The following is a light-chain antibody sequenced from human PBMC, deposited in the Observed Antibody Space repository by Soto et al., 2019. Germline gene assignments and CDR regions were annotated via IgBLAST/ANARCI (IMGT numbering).Light chain of an antibody. CDR3: QQSYSTLSIT. V-gene: IGKV1-39*01. Sequence: DIQMTQSPSSLSASVGDRVTITCRASQGISTSLSWYQQRPGKPPYLLIYGASTLQSGVPSRFSGSGSGTDFTLTISSLQPDDFATYYCQQSYSTLSITFGQGTRLENK. CDR2: GAS. J-gene: IGKJ5*01. CDR1: QGISTS.